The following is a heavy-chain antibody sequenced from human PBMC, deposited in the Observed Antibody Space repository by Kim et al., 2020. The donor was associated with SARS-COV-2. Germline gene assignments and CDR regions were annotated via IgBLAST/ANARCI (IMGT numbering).Heavy chain of an antibody. V-gene: IGHV1-69*10. J-gene: IGHJ6*02. CDR1: GGTFSSYA. CDR3: ATASNWGSHNYYYGMDV. D-gene: IGHD7-27*01. Sequence: SVKVSCKASGGTFSSYAISWVRQAPGQGLEWMGWIIPILGISNYAQKFQGRVTITADKSTSTAYMELSSLCSEDTAVYYCATASNWGSHNYYYGMDVWGQGTTVTVSS. CDR2: IIPILGIS.